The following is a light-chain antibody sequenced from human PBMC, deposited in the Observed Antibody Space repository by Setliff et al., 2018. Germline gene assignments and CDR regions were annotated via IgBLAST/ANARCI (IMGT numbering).Light chain of an antibody. CDR1: SSNIGAGYD. CDR2: GNS. J-gene: IGLJ1*01. Sequence: QSVLTQPPPVSGAPGQRVTISCTGSSSNIGAGYDVHWYQQLPGTAPKLLIYGNSNRPSGVPDRFSGSKSGTSASLAITGLQAEDEADYYCQSYDSSLSGSGVFGTGTKV. V-gene: IGLV1-40*01. CDR3: QSYDSSLSGSGV.